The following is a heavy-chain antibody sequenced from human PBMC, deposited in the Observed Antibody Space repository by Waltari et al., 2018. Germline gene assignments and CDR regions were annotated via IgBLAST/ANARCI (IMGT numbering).Heavy chain of an antibody. CDR1: GFTFSSYW. CDR2: INTDGSST. Sequence: EVQLVESGGGLVQPGGSLRLSCAASGFTFSSYWMHWVRQAPGKGLVWVSRINTDGSSTSYADSVKGRFTISRDNAKNTLYLQMNSLRAEDTAVYYCARESMGPLVAFDIWGQGTMVTVSS. CDR3: ARESMGPLVAFDI. V-gene: IGHV3-74*01. D-gene: IGHD1-26*01. J-gene: IGHJ3*02.